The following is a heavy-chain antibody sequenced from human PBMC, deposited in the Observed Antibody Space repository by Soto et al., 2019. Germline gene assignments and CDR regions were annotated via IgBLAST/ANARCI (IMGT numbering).Heavy chain of an antibody. D-gene: IGHD2-15*01. CDR3: GRVVEGATRHTDFDS. CDR2: VYYSGGA. CDR1: GVSLHNSHSF. V-gene: IGHV4-39*01. J-gene: IGHJ5*01. Sequence: SQTLSLTCAVSGVSLHNSHSFSGWIRQPPGKGREFIGSVYYSGGANYNPSLKSRVTVSIDPSNNQFSLRVNSVTAADTAVYSFGRVVEGATRHTDFDSWGQGILVTVSS.